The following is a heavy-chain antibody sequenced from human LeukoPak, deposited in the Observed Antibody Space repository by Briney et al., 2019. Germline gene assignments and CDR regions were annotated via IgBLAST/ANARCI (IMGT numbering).Heavy chain of an antibody. CDR1: GFSVSGNY. D-gene: IGHD2-21*02. CDR2: LFSGGTT. Sequence: GGSLRLSCAASGFSVSGNYMSWVRQAPGKGPEGVAGLFSGGTTAYAASVKGRFTVSRDNSKNTLFLQMNSLRVEDTAVYYCFSDALHCPAPHWGQGTLVTVSS. J-gene: IGHJ4*02. V-gene: IGHV3-66*01. CDR3: FSDALHCPAPH.